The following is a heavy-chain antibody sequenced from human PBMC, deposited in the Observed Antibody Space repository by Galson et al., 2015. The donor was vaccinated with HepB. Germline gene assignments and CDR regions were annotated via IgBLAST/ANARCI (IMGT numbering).Heavy chain of an antibody. CDR2: IWYDGSNK. CDR3: ARDPGYGGDYFDY. D-gene: IGHD4-23*01. V-gene: IGHV3-33*01. CDR1: GFTFSSYG. J-gene: IGHJ4*02. Sequence: SLRLSCAASGFTFSSYGMHWVRQAPGMGLEWVAVIWYDGSNKYYADSVKGRFTISRDNSKNTLYLQINSLRAEDTAVYYCARDPGYGGDYFDYWGQGTLVTVSS.